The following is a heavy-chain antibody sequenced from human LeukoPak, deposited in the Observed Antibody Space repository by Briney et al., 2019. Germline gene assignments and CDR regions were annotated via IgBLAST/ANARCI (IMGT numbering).Heavy chain of an antibody. Sequence: GGSLRLSCAASGSTFSSYAMHWVRQAPGKGLEWVAVISYDGSNKYYADSVKGRFTISRDNSKNTLYLQMNSLRAEDTAVYYCARVKEGYDSSGSLDYWGQGTLVTVSS. CDR1: GSTFSSYA. V-gene: IGHV3-30*04. CDR2: ISYDGSNK. CDR3: ARVKEGYDSSGSLDY. J-gene: IGHJ4*02. D-gene: IGHD3-22*01.